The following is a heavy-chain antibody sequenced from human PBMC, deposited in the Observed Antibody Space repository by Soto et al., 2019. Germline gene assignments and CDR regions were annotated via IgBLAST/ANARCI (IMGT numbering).Heavy chain of an antibody. V-gene: IGHV4-31*03. CDR1: GGSISSGSYF. Sequence: SETLSLTCTVSGGSISSGSYFWTWIRQHPGKGLEWIGYISHSGSTFYNPSLKSRVTISVDTSMNQFSLKVNSVTAADTAVYYCARSLSNRFDPWGQGTLVTVSS. CDR2: ISHSGST. CDR3: ARSLSNRFDP. J-gene: IGHJ5*02.